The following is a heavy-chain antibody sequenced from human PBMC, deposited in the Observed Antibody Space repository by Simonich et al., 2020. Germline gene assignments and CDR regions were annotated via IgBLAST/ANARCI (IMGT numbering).Heavy chain of an antibody. CDR1: GFTFSSYW. Sequence: EVQLVESGGGLVQPGGSLRLSCAASGFTFSSYWMSWVRRAPGQGLEWVANIKQDGSEKYYVDSVKGRFTISRDNAKNSRYLQMNSLRAEDTAVYYCARDGLGTAYYYYMDVWGKGTTVTVSS. D-gene: IGHD7-27*01. J-gene: IGHJ6*03. V-gene: IGHV3-7*01. CDR2: IKQDGSEK. CDR3: ARDGLGTAYYYYMDV.